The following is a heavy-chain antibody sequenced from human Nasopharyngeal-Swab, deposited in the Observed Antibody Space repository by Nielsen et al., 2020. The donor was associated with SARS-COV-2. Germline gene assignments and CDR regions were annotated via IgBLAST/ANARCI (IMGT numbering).Heavy chain of an antibody. CDR3: AREGGYSGYDYDY. D-gene: IGHD5-12*01. Sequence: GRSLRLSCAASGFTFSSYSMNWVRQAPGKGLEWVSSISSSSSYIYYADSVKGRFTISRDNAKNSLYLQMNSLRAEDTAVYYCAREGGYSGYDYDYWGQGTLVTVSS. CDR2: ISSSSSYI. CDR1: GFTFSSYS. V-gene: IGHV3-21*01. J-gene: IGHJ4*02.